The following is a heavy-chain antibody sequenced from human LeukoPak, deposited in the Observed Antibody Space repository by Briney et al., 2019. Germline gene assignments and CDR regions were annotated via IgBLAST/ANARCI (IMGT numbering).Heavy chain of an antibody. CDR3: ARDMSPWETNNPDAFDI. D-gene: IGHD1-14*01. Sequence: PGGSLRLSCAASGFTFTVYWMSWVRQAPGKGLEWVANIKQDGSEKYYVDSVKGRFTISRDNAKNSLYLQMNSLRAEDTAVYYCARDMSPWETNNPDAFDIWGQGTMVTVSS. CDR1: GFTFTVYW. CDR2: IKQDGSEK. J-gene: IGHJ3*02. V-gene: IGHV3-7*01.